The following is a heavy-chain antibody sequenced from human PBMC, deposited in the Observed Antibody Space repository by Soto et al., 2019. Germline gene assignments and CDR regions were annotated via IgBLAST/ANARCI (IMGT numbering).Heavy chain of an antibody. D-gene: IGHD3-10*01. J-gene: IGHJ4*02. CDR1: GGSISSYY. CDR3: ARALVWFGELVFDY. CDR2: IYYSGST. Sequence: PSETLSLTCTVSGGSISSYYWSWIRQPPGKGLEWIGYIYYSGSTNYNPSLKSRVTISVDTSKNQFSLKLSSVTAADTAVYYCARALVWFGELVFDYWGQGTLVTVSS. V-gene: IGHV4-59*01.